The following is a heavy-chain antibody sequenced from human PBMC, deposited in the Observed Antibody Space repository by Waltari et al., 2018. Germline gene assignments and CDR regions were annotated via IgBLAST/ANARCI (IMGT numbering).Heavy chain of an antibody. CDR1: GFTFRSYL. J-gene: IGHJ4*02. D-gene: IGHD6-13*01. V-gene: IGHV3-7*01. Sequence: EAQLVESGGGLVQPGGSLRLSCVASGFTFRSYLMTWVRQTPGKGLEWVANINQDGGEKNYVDSVQGRFTISRDNAKNSLYLQMNSLRVEDSATYYCARTAGILDWWGQGTLVTVSS. CDR3: ARTAGILDW. CDR2: INQDGGEK.